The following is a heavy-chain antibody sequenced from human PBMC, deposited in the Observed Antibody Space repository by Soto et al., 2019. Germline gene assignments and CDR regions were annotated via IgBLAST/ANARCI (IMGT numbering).Heavy chain of an antibody. D-gene: IGHD3-10*01. Sequence: QVQLVQSGAEVKKPGSSVKVSCKTSGVSFNNNGIGWVRQAPGHGLEWMGGVSPPFRTSNYARKFQGRISLTADASTGTVNMELSSLTSEDTAQYYCARVLYYGSGSYSTYGMDVWGQGTTVTVSS. V-gene: IGHV1-69*01. CDR2: VSPPFRTS. CDR1: GVSFNNNG. CDR3: ARVLYYGSGSYSTYGMDV. J-gene: IGHJ6*02.